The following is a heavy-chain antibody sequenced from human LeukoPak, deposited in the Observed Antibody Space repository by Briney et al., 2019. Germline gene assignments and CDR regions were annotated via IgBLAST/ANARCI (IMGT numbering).Heavy chain of an antibody. J-gene: IGHJ1*01. CDR2: ITGSGGNR. CDR1: GFTFSTYG. V-gene: IGHV3-NL1*01. Sequence: PGGSLRLSCAASGFTFSTYGMHWVRQAPGKGLEWVSGITGSGGNRYYADSVKGRFTISRDNSKNTLYLQMNSLGAEDTAVYYCARGPSGYHNTGGQGTLVTVSS. D-gene: IGHD5-12*01. CDR3: ARGPSGYHNT.